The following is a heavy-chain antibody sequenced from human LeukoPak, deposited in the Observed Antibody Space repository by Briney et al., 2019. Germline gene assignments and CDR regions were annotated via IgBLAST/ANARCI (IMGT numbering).Heavy chain of an antibody. CDR3: ARDNIVVVPAAIHFRWFDP. V-gene: IGHV4-31*03. CDR2: IYYSGST. D-gene: IGHD2-2*01. CDR1: GGSISSGDYY. Sequence: SETLSLTCTVSGGSISSGDYYWSWIRQPPGKGLEWIGYIYYSGSTDYNPSLKSRVTISVDRSKNQFSLKLSSVTAADTAVYYCARDNIVVVPAAIHFRWFDPWGQGTLVTVSS. J-gene: IGHJ5*02.